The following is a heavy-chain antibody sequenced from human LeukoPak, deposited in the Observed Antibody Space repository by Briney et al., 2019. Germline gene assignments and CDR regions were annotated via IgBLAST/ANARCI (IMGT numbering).Heavy chain of an antibody. V-gene: IGHV1-8*01. D-gene: IGHD6-19*01. J-gene: IGHJ5*02. CDR1: GYTFTTYD. Sequence: GASVKVSCKASGYTFTTYDINWVRQAPGQGLEWMGWMNPNSGNTGYAQKFQGRVTMTRNTSISTAYMELSSLRSGDTAVYYCARGRGSGHKENWFDPWGQGTLVTVSS. CDR2: MNPNSGNT. CDR3: ARGRGSGHKENWFDP.